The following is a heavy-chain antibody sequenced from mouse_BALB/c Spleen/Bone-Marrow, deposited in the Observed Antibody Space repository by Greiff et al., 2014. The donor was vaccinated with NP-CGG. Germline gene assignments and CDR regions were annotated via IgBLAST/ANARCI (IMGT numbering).Heavy chain of an antibody. CDR1: GFNIKDTY. J-gene: IGHJ2*01. D-gene: IGHD1-1*01. V-gene: IGHV14-3*02. CDR2: IDPANGNT. Sequence: EVQLQESGAELVKPGASVKLSCTASGFNIKDTYMHWVEQRPEQGLEWIGRIDPANGNTKYDPKFQGKATITADTSSNTAYLQLSSLPSEDAAVYNCARIDSYGRGYFDYWGQGTTLTVSS. CDR3: ARIDSYGRGYFDY.